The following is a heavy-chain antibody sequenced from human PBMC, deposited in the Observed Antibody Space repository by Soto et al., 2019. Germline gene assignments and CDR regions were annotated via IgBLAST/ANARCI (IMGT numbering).Heavy chain of an antibody. CDR1: GGSISSYY. Sequence: SETLSLTCTVSGGSISSYYWSWIRQPPGRGLEWIGYIYYSGGTNYNPSLKSRVTISVDTSKNQFSLKLSSVTAADTAVYYCARDQTYYYGSGSPTRYYYYGMDVWGQGTTVTVSS. D-gene: IGHD3-10*01. CDR3: ARDQTYYYGSGSPTRYYYYGMDV. CDR2: IYYSGGT. V-gene: IGHV4-59*01. J-gene: IGHJ6*02.